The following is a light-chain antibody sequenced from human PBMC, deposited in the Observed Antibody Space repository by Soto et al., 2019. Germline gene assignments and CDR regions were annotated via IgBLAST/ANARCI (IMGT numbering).Light chain of an antibody. CDR1: QSVSSY. CDR3: QQYNNWPPT. CDR2: DAS. Sequence: EIVLTQSPVTLSLSPGERATLSCRASQSVSSYLAWYQQKPGQAPRLLIYDASTRAPGVPARFSGSGSGTELTLTISSLQSDDFAVYHCQQYNNWPPTFGHGTRLEI. V-gene: IGKV3-15*01. J-gene: IGKJ5*01.